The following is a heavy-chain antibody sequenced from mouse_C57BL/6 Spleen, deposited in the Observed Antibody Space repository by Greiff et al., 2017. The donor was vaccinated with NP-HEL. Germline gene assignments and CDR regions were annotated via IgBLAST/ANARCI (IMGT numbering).Heavy chain of an antibody. CDR3: TRVGDYDGGAY. J-gene: IGHJ3*01. D-gene: IGHD2-4*01. V-gene: IGHV5-9-1*02. CDR2: ISSGGDYI. CDR1: GFTFSSYA. Sequence: EVQLVESGEGLVKPGGSLKLSCAASGFTFSSYAMSWVRQTPEKRLVWVAYISSGGDYIYYADTVKGRFTISRDNARNTLYLQMSSLKSEDTAMYYCTRVGDYDGGAYWGQGTLVTVSA.